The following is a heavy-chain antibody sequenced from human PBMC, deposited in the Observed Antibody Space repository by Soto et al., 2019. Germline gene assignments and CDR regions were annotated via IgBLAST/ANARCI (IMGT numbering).Heavy chain of an antibody. Sequence: GESLKISCKGSGYSFTSYWIGWVRQMPGKGLEWIGIIYPGDSDTRYSPSFQGQVTISADKSISTAYLQWSSLKASDTAMYYCARSYSSGYYYYGMDVWGQGTTVTVSS. CDR3: ARSYSSGYYYYGMDV. J-gene: IGHJ6*02. CDR1: GYSFTSYW. CDR2: IYPGDSDT. D-gene: IGHD6-6*01. V-gene: IGHV5-51*01.